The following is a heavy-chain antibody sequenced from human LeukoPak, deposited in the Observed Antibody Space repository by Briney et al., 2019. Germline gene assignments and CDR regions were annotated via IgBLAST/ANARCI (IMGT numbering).Heavy chain of an antibody. Sequence: SETLSLTCTVSGGSISSYYWSWIRQPPGKGLEWIGEINHSGSTNYNPSLKSRVTISVDTSKNQFSLKLSSVTAADTAVYYCARPGSSWYRPYYFDYWGQGTLVTVSS. CDR1: GGSISSYY. CDR3: ARPGSSWYRPYYFDY. D-gene: IGHD6-13*01. CDR2: INHSGST. V-gene: IGHV4-34*01. J-gene: IGHJ4*02.